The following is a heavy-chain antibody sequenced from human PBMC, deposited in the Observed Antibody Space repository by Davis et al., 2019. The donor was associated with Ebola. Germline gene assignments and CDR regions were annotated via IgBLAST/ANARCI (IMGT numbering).Heavy chain of an antibody. D-gene: IGHD5-18*01. CDR1: GFTFSSYG. J-gene: IGHJ4*02. CDR2: ISYDGSNK. V-gene: IGHV3-30*18. Sequence: GESLKISCAASGFTFSSYGMHWVRQAPGKGLEWVAVISYDGSNKYYADSVKGRFTISRDNSKNTLYLQMNSLRAEDTAVYYCAKDRYSYGPRGYFDYWGQGTLVTVSS. CDR3: AKDRYSYGPRGYFDY.